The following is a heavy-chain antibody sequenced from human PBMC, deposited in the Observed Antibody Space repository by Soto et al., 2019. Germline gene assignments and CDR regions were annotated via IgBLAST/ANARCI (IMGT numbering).Heavy chain of an antibody. CDR1: GFTFSTYW. CDR3: ARSNWFDP. J-gene: IGHJ5*02. CDR2: INPDGSST. V-gene: IGHV3-74*01. Sequence: GGSLRLSCAASGFTFSTYWMNWVRQAPGKGLVWVSRINPDGSSTDYADSVEGRFTISRDNAKNTLYLQMNSLRAEDTAVYYWARSNWFDPWGQGTLVTVSS.